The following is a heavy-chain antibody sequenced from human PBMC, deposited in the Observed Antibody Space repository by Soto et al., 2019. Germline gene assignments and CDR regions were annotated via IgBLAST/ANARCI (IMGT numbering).Heavy chain of an antibody. J-gene: IGHJ3*02. Sequence: PSETLSLTCTVSGGSISSYYWSWIRQPPGKGLEWIGYIYYSGSTNYNPSLKSRVTISVDTSKNQFSLKLSSVTAADTAVYYCARARGYSGYDSNAFDIWGQGTMVTVSS. V-gene: IGHV4-59*01. D-gene: IGHD5-12*01. CDR2: IYYSGST. CDR3: ARARGYSGYDSNAFDI. CDR1: GGSISSYY.